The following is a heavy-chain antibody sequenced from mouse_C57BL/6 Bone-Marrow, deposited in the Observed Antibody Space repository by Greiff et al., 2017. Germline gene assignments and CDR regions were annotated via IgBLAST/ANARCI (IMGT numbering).Heavy chain of an antibody. Sequence: QVQLKASGAELARPGASVKMSCKASGYTFTSYTMHWVKQRPGQGLEWIGYINPSSGYTKYNQKFKNKATLTADKSSRTAYMQLSSLTSEDSAVDYCERYYYNAKDYWGQGTSVTVSS. J-gene: IGHJ4*01. CDR3: ERYYYNAKDY. D-gene: IGHD2-12*01. CDR2: INPSSGYT. V-gene: IGHV1-4*01. CDR1: GYTFTSYT.